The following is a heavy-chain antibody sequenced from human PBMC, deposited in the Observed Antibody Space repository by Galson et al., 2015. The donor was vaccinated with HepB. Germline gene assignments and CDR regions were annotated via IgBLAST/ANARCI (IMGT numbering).Heavy chain of an antibody. CDR3: ARPAGPYDSSPYWYFDL. D-gene: IGHD3-22*01. CDR2: IYYSGST. J-gene: IGHJ2*01. CDR1: GGSISSYY. Sequence: QVQLQESGPGLVKPSETLSLTCTVSGGSISSYYWSWIRQPPGKGLEWIGYIYYSGSTNYNPSLKSRVTTSVDTSKNQFSLKLSSVTAADTAVYYCARPAGPYDSSPYWYFDLWGRGTLVTVSS. V-gene: IGHV4-59*01.